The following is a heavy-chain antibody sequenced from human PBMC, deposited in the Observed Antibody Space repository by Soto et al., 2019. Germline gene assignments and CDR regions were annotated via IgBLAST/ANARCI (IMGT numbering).Heavy chain of an antibody. Sequence: GGSLRLSXVASGFTFSDYAINWVRQAPGKGLEWVSSISGGGDRAKYADSVKGRFAMSRDNSKDTAYLEMNSLRVDDTAVYYCAKVLGASGSGFYYGSYDSWGQGTLVTVSS. CDR3: AKVLGASGSGFYYGSYDS. CDR1: GFTFSDYA. V-gene: IGHV3-23*01. CDR2: ISGGGDRA. D-gene: IGHD3-22*01. J-gene: IGHJ4*02.